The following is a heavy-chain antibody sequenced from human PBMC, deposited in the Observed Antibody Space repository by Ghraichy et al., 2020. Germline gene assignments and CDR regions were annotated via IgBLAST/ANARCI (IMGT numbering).Heavy chain of an antibody. CDR2: ISRSSRTI. J-gene: IGHJ6*04. CDR1: GFSFSNYI. D-gene: IGHD4-23*01. Sequence: GGSLRLSCAASGFSFSNYIMHWVRQAPGKGLEWVSHISRSSRTISYADSVKGRFTVSRDNDKKSVFLQMNSLRDEDTAVYYCARASRVVRFYYDGALDVWGTGTTVTVSS. V-gene: IGHV3-48*02. CDR3: ARASRVVRFYYDGALDV.